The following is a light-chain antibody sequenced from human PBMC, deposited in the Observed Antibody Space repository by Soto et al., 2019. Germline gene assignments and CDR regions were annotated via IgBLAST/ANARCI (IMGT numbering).Light chain of an antibody. CDR3: QQSSNWPT. J-gene: IGKJ4*01. V-gene: IGKV3-11*01. CDR1: QSVSSY. CDR2: DAS. Sequence: EIVLTQSPATLSLSPGERATLSCRASQSVSSYLAWYQQKPGQAPRLLIYDASNRATGIPARFSGSGSGTDFTLTISILEPEDFAVYYCQQSSNWPTFGGGTKVEIK.